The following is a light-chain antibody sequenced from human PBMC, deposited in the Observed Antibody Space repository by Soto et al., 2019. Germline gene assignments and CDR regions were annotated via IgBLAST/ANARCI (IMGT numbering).Light chain of an antibody. CDR2: VDSDGSH. V-gene: IGLV4-69*01. J-gene: IGLJ3*02. CDR3: QTWGTGMV. CDR1: TGRSSYV. Sequence: QLVLNPAPPASASPGASVKFTLPLGTGRSSYVVAWHQQQPGKPPRFLLKVDSDGSHLKGDGIPDRFSGSSSGAERHLTISSLQPEDEADYYCQTWGTGMVFGGGTQLTVL.